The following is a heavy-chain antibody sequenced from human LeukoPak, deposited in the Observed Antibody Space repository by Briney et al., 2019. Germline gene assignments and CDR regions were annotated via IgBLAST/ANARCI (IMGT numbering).Heavy chain of an antibody. CDR3: AKAVQLPIMDV. CDR2: INNDGSDA. Sequence: GGSLRLSCEASGFTFTNHWMHWVRQPPGKGLVWVSRINNDGSDAVYADSVKGRFTISRDNAKNTLYLQMNSLRAEDTAVYYCAKAVQLPIMDVWGKGTTVTVSS. D-gene: IGHD6-6*01. CDR1: GFTFTNHW. J-gene: IGHJ6*03. V-gene: IGHV3-74*01.